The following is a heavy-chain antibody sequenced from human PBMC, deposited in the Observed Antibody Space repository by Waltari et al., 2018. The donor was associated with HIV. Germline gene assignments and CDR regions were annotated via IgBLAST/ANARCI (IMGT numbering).Heavy chain of an antibody. CDR3: ARGVGSSDWFTHRFDP. D-gene: IGHD6-19*01. CDR2: IKSSGDNI. Sequence: EVQLVESGGGLVQSGGYLRLSCAASGFTFSVNSMNWVRQAPGKGLECVAYIKSSGDNIYYADSVKGRFTISRDNAKNSLYLQMNSLRAEDTAVYYCARGVGSSDWFTHRFDPWGQGTLVTVSS. V-gene: IGHV3-48*01. J-gene: IGHJ5*02. CDR1: GFTFSVNS.